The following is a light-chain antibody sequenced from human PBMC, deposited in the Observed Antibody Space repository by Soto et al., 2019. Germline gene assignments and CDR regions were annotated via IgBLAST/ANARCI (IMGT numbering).Light chain of an antibody. V-gene: IGLV4-69*01. CDR1: SGHSSYA. J-gene: IGLJ3*02. Sequence: QAVVTQSPSASASLGASVKLTCILSSGHSSYAIAWHQQQPEKGPRYLMKLNSDGSHTKGDGIPDRFSGSSSGAERYLTISSLQSEDEGDYYCQTWDTGIWVFGGGTKVTVL. CDR2: LNSDGSH. CDR3: QTWDTGIWV.